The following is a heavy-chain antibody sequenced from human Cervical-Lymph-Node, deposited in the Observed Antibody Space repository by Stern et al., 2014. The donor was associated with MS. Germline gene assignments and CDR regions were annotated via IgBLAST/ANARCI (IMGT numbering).Heavy chain of an antibody. CDR2: ISAYNGNT. CDR3: ARDRPYPAARPSHDY. CDR1: GYTFTSYG. J-gene: IGHJ4*02. Sequence: QVQLVQSGAEVKKPGASVKVSCKASGYTFTSYGISWVRQAPGHGLEWMGWISAYNGNTNYAQKLQGRVTMTTATSTSTAYMELRSLRSDDTAVYYCARDRPYPAARPSHDYWGQGTLVTVSS. V-gene: IGHV1-18*01. D-gene: IGHD6-6*01.